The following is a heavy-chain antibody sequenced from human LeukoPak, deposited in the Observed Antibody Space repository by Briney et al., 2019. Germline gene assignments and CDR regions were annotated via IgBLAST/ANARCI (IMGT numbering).Heavy chain of an antibody. CDR1: GGTFSSYA. J-gene: IGHJ4*02. CDR3: ARDLILGATTAFKN. D-gene: IGHD1-26*01. V-gene: IGHV1-69*13. CDR2: IIPIFGTA. Sequence: SVKVSCKASGGTFSSYAISWVRQAPGQGLEWMGGIIPIFGTANYAQKFQGRVTITADESTSTAYMELSSLTSEDTAVYYCARDLILGATTAFKNWGQGTLVTVSS.